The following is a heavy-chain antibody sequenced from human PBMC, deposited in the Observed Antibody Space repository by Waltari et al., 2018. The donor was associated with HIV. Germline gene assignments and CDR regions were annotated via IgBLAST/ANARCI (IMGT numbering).Heavy chain of an antibody. D-gene: IGHD2-15*01. Sequence: QVQLQQWGAGLLKPSETLSLTCAVYGGSFSGYYWSWIRQPPGKGLEWIGEINHSGSTNYNPSLKSRVTISVDTSKNQFSLKLSSVTAADTAVYYCARGRPVVPITFWSDPWGQGTLVTVSS. CDR2: INHSGST. V-gene: IGHV4-34*01. J-gene: IGHJ5*02. CDR3: ARGRPVVPITFWSDP. CDR1: GGSFSGYY.